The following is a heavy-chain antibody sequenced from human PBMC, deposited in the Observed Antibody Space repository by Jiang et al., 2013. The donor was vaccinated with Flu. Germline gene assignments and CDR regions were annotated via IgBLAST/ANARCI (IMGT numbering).Heavy chain of an antibody. D-gene: IGHD6-19*01. CDR3: ARRRIAVAEFDY. J-gene: IGHJ4*02. V-gene: IGHV5-51*03. CDR2: IYPDDSKS. Sequence: GAEVKKPGESLKISCKGSGYSFYGFWIVWVRQMPGKGLEWMGMIYPDDSKSRYSPSFQGQVTISADKSISTAYLQWSSLKASDTAMYYCARRRIAVAEFDYWGQGTLVTVSS. CDR1: GYSFYGFW.